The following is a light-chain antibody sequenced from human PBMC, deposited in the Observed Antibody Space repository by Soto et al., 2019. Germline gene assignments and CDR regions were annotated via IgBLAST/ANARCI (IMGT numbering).Light chain of an antibody. V-gene: IGKV3-20*01. J-gene: IGKJ5*01. Sequence: IEVTRAPSTLYLSTGERATLSCRASQSVDNSNLAWYQQKLGRAPRLLISGASTRATGIPDRFSGSGSETDFTLTIARLEPEDFAVYYCQQYGSSPRTSAQRARLEI. CDR3: QQYGSSPRT. CDR2: GAS. CDR1: QSVDNSN.